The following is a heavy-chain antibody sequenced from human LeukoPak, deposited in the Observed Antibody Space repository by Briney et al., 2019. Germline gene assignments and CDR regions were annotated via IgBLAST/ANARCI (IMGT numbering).Heavy chain of an antibody. J-gene: IGHJ3*02. D-gene: IGHD3-10*01. CDR2: IYPGDSDT. V-gene: IGHV5-51*01. Sequence: GESLKISCKGSGYSFTSYWIGWVRQMPGKGLEWMGIIYPGDSDTRYSPSFQGQVTISADKSISTAYLQWSSLEASDTAIYYRSRRFRKSITMVRGARGVDAFDIWGQGTMVTVSS. CDR3: SRRFRKSITMVRGARGVDAFDI. CDR1: GYSFTSYW.